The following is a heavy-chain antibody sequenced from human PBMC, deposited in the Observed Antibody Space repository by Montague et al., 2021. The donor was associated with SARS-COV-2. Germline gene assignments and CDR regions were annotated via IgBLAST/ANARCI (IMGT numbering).Heavy chain of an antibody. CDR1: GFTFNRYA. J-gene: IGHJ4*02. D-gene: IGHD1-1*01. CDR3: AGERTGTKTLEY. CDR2: LSMDGIHK. Sequence: SLRLSCAASGFTFNRYAMHWVRQAPGKGLEWVTVLSMDGIHKYYXXSLKGRFTISRDNSNSMVYLQMNSLRTEDTAVYYYAGERTGTKTLEYWGQGTLVTVSS. V-gene: IGHV3-30*04.